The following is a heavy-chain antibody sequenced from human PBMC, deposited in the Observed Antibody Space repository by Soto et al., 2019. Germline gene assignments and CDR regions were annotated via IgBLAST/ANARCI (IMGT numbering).Heavy chain of an antibody. J-gene: IGHJ5*02. Sequence: PSETLSLTCTVSGGPISSGDYYWSWIRQPPGKGLEWIGYIYYSGSTYYNPSLKSRVTISVDTSKNQFSLKLSSVTAADTAVYYCARGITMVRGVIYRWFDPWGQGTLVTVSS. CDR2: IYYSGST. V-gene: IGHV4-30-4*01. D-gene: IGHD3-10*01. CDR1: GGPISSGDYY. CDR3: ARGITMVRGVIYRWFDP.